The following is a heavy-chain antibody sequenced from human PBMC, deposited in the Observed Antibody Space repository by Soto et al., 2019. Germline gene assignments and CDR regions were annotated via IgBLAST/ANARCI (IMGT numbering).Heavy chain of an antibody. V-gene: IGHV4-39*01. CDR2: IYYSGTT. D-gene: IGHD2-15*01. CDR3: ARHAGGGRFYYGMDV. J-gene: IGHJ6*02. Sequence: PXETLSLTCTVSDGSISSSKYFWGWFRQPPGKGLEWIANIYYSGTTFYNPSLKSRITISVDTSKNQFSLKLTSVTAADTAIYYCARHAGGGRFYYGMDVWGQGTTVTVSS. CDR1: DGSISSSKYF.